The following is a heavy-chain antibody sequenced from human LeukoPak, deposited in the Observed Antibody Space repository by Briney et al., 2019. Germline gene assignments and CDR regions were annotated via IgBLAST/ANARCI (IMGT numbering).Heavy chain of an antibody. Sequence: ASVKVSCKASGYTFTSYGISWVRQAPGQGLEWMGGTIPIFGTANYAQKFQGRVTITADESTSTAYMELSSLRSEDTAVYYCARYPYSSGWYYYFDYWGQGTLVTVSS. J-gene: IGHJ4*02. D-gene: IGHD6-19*01. V-gene: IGHV1-69*13. CDR3: ARYPYSSGWYYYFDY. CDR1: GYTFTSYG. CDR2: TIPIFGTA.